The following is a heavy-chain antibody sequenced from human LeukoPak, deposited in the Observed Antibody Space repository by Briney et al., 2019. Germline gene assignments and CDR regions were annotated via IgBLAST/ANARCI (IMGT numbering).Heavy chain of an antibody. CDR1: GGSISSYY. CDR3: ARDLEGGSSFDY. Sequence: SETLSLTCTVSGGSISSYYWSWIRQPTGKGLEWIGYIYYSGSTNYNPSLKSRVTISVDTSKNQFSLKLSSVTAADTAVYYCARDLEGGSSFDYWGQGTLVTVSS. D-gene: IGHD1-26*01. CDR2: IYYSGST. V-gene: IGHV4-59*01. J-gene: IGHJ4*02.